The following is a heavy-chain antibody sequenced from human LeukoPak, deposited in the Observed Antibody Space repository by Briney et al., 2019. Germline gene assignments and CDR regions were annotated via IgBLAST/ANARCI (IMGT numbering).Heavy chain of an antibody. V-gene: IGHV3-53*01. CDR2: IYSGGST. J-gene: IGHJ4*02. D-gene: IGHD4/OR15-4a*01. CDR1: GFTVSTYY. CDR3: ARGHPDYASAYYFDY. Sequence: GGSLRLSCAASGFTVSTYYMNWVRQAPGKGLECVSVIYSGGSTYYADSVKGRFTVSRDNAKNSLYLHMNSLTAEDTAVYYCARGHPDYASAYYFDYWGQGTPVTVSS.